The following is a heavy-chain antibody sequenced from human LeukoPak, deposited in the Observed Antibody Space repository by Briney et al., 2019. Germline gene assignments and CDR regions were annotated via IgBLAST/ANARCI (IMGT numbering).Heavy chain of an antibody. J-gene: IGHJ6*02. CDR2: IYPGDSDT. V-gene: IGHV5-51*01. D-gene: IGHD6-19*01. CDR3: ARQASGWYNYYGMDV. Sequence: GESLKISCKGSGYSFTSYSIGWVRQMPGKGLEWMGIIYPGDSDTRYSPSFQGQVTITADKSISTAYLQWSSLKASDTAMYYCARQASGWYNYYGMDVWGQGTTVTVSS. CDR1: GYSFTSYS.